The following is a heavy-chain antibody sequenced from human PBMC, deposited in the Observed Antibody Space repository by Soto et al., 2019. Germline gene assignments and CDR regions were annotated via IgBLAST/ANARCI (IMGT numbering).Heavy chain of an antibody. CDR3: ARMLRNIAVAGPLDY. CDR2: ISYDGSKK. Sequence: GGSLRLSCAASGFTFSSYAMHWVRQAPGKGLEWVAVISYDGSKKYYADSVKGRFTISRDNSKSTLYLQMNSLRPEDTAVYYCARMLRNIAVAGPLDYWGQGTLVTVSS. J-gene: IGHJ4*02. D-gene: IGHD6-19*01. CDR1: GFTFSSYA. V-gene: IGHV3-30-3*01.